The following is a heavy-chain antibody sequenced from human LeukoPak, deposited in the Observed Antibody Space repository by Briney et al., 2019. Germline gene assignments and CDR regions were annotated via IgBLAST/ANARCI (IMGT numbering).Heavy chain of an antibody. V-gene: IGHV3-9*01. J-gene: IGHJ6*02. CDR3: AKDSSSGRYYYYGMDV. Sequence: GGSLRLSCAASGFTFDDYAMHWVRHAPGKGLEWVSGISWNSGSIGYADSVKGRFTISRDNAKNSLYLQMNSLRAEDTALYYCAKDSSSGRYYYYGMDVWGQGTTVTVSS. D-gene: IGHD6-19*01. CDR2: ISWNSGSI. CDR1: GFTFDDYA.